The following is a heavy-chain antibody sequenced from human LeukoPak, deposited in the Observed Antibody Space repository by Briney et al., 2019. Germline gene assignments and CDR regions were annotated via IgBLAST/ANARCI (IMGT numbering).Heavy chain of an antibody. CDR3: ARDFGPSAGAIDC. CDR2: IIPIFGTA. Sequence: SVKVSCTASGGTFSSYAISWVRQAPGQGLEWMGGIIPIFGTANYAQKFQGRVTITADESTSTAYMELSSLRSEDTAVYYCARDFGPSAGAIDCWGQGTLVTVSS. V-gene: IGHV1-69*01. CDR1: GGTFSSYA. J-gene: IGHJ4*02. D-gene: IGHD6-13*01.